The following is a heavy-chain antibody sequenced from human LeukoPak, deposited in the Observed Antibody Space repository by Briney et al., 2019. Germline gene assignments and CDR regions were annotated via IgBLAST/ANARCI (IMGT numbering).Heavy chain of an antibody. Sequence: GGSLRLYCAASGFPFSSYSMNWIRQAPRKGLEGVSYISNRSSYIYYADAVKGRFTISRDNAKNSLYLQMNSLRAEDTAVYYCARDKSGSGSPTLPGYFQHWGQGTLVTVSS. CDR2: ISNRSSYI. D-gene: IGHD3-10*01. J-gene: IGHJ1*01. CDR3: ARDKSGSGSPTLPGYFQH. V-gene: IGHV3-21*01. CDR1: GFPFSSYS.